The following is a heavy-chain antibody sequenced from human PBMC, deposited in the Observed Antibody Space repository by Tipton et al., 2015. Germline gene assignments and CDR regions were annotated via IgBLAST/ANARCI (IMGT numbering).Heavy chain of an antibody. V-gene: IGHV3-33*05. CDR3: ASSMSVAGTGDS. CDR1: GFTFSSYA. J-gene: IGHJ4*02. Sequence: SLRLSCAASGFTFSSYAMHWVRQAPGKGLEWVAVISYDGSNKYYADSVKGRFTISRDNSKNTLYLQMNSLRTDDTAVYYCASSMSVAGTGDSWGQGTLVTVSS. CDR2: ISYDGSNK. D-gene: IGHD6-19*01.